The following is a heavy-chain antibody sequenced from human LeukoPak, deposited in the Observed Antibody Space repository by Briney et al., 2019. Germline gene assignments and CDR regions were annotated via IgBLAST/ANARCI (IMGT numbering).Heavy chain of an antibody. J-gene: IGHJ4*02. Sequence: KSSETLSLTCTVSGGSVNSGSYYWNWIRQPPGKGLEWIGYIYYSGSTNYNPSLKSRVTISVDTSKNQFSLKLSSVTAADTAVYYCARERQVAGPFDYWGQGTLVTVSS. CDR1: GGSVNSGSYY. CDR3: ARERQVAGPFDY. D-gene: IGHD6-19*01. CDR2: IYYSGST. V-gene: IGHV4-61*01.